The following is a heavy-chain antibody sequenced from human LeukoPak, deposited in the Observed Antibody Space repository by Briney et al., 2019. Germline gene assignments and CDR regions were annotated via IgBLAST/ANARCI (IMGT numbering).Heavy chain of an antibody. J-gene: IGHJ4*02. CDR1: GGTFSSYA. V-gene: IGHV1-69*13. CDR3: ARDPRGYYDSSGYYYEHFDY. Sequence: SVNVSCKASGGTFSSYAISWVRQAPGQGLEWMGGIIPIFGTANYARKFQGRVTITADESTSTAYMELRSLRSDDTAVYYCARDPRGYYDSSGYYYEHFDYWGQGTLVTVSS. D-gene: IGHD3-22*01. CDR2: IIPIFGTA.